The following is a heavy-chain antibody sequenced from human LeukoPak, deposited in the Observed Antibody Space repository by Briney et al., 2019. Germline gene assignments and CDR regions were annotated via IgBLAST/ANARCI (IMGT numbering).Heavy chain of an antibody. CDR3: AAAVGDRADY. V-gene: IGHV3-53*01. Sequence: GSLKLSCAASGFTVRSNYMSWVRPAPGKGLEWVSVIYSGGSTYYADSVKGRFTISRDNSKNTLYLQMNSLRAEDTAVYYCAAAVGDRADYWGQGTLVTVSS. J-gene: IGHJ4*02. CDR1: GFTVRSNY. D-gene: IGHD3-16*01. CDR2: IYSGGST.